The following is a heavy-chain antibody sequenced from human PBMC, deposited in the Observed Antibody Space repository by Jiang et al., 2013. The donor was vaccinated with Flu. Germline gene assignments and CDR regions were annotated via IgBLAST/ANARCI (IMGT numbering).Heavy chain of an antibody. CDR3: AVELRGLIRAGGC. CDR2: IYYNGGT. V-gene: IGHV4-39*01. CDR1: GGSISSTDYY. Sequence: GSGLVKPSETLFLTCTVSGGSISSTDYYWGWIRQPPGKGLEWIGSIYYNGGTQYNPSLKSRVTMSIDTSKNQFSLKLSSVTAADTAVYYCAVELRGLIRAGGCWGQGTLVTVSS. D-gene: IGHD3-10*01. J-gene: IGHJ4*02.